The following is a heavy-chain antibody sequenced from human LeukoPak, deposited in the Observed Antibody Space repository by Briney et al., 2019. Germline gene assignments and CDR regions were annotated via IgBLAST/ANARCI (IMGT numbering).Heavy chain of an antibody. Sequence: PGGSLRLSCAASGFTFSSYSMNWGRQAPGKRLEWVSSISSSSSYIYYADSVKGRFTISRDNAKNSLYLQMNSLRAEDTAVYYCARDVVPAAHWWFDPWGQGTLVTVSS. CDR3: ARDVVPAAHWWFDP. D-gene: IGHD2-2*01. CDR1: GFTFSSYS. J-gene: IGHJ5*02. V-gene: IGHV3-21*01. CDR2: ISSSSSYI.